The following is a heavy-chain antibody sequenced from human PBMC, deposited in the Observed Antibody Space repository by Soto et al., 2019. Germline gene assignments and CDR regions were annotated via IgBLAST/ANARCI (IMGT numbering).Heavy chain of an antibody. CDR2: IYYRGST. CDR1: SGSIINYY. J-gene: IGHJ3*01. Sequence: QVQLQESGPGLVKPSETLPLTCTVSSGSIINYYWSWIRQPPGKGLEWIGFIYYRGSTNYNAFLKSLVTMSVDMSRQQLSLKLTSVTGADTAVYYCASRLTLATTTGYAFDLWGQGTMVTGSS. CDR3: ASRLTLATTTGYAFDL. V-gene: IGHV4-59*01. D-gene: IGHD4-17*01.